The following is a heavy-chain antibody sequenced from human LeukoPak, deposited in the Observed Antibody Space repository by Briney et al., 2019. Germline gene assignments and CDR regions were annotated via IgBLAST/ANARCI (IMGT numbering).Heavy chain of an antibody. Sequence: PGGSLSLSCAASGFTFSSYEMNWVRQAPGKGLEWVSYISSSGSTIYYADSVKGRFTISRDNAKYSLYLQMNSLKAEDTAVYYCARGVYDSDYWGQGTLVTVSS. CDR1: GFTFSSYE. V-gene: IGHV3-48*03. D-gene: IGHD3-3*01. CDR3: ARGVYDSDY. CDR2: ISSSGSTI. J-gene: IGHJ4*02.